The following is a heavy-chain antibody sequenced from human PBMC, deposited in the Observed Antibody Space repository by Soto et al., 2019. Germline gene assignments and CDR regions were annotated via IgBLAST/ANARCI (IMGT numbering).Heavy chain of an antibody. V-gene: IGHV1-8*01. Sequence: QVQLVQSGAEVKKPGASVKVSCKASGNTFTNYDINWVRQATGQGLEYLGCMNPNSGDTAYVQKFQGRVTMTWDTSITTAYMELRSLRSEDTAVYFCARGVKYGAYSRWFDPWGQGTLVTVSS. CDR3: ARGVKYGAYSRWFDP. J-gene: IGHJ5*02. CDR1: GNTFTNYD. D-gene: IGHD4-17*01. CDR2: MNPNSGDT.